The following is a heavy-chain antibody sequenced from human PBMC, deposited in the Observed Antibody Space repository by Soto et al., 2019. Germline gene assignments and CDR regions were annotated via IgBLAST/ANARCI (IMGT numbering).Heavy chain of an antibody. V-gene: IGHV2-70*04. CDR3: ARMGDSSGYYPAYDI. D-gene: IGHD3-22*01. CDR2: IDWDDDK. Sequence: SGPTLVNPTQTLTLTCTFSGFSLSTSGMRVSWIRQPPGKALEWLARIDWDDDKFYSTSLETRLTISKDTSTNQVVLTMTNMDPVDTATYYCARMGDSSGYYPAYDIWGQGTMVTVSS. J-gene: IGHJ3*02. CDR1: GFSLSTSGMR.